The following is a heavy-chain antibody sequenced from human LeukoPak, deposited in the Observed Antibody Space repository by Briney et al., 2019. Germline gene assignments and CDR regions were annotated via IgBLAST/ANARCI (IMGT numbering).Heavy chain of an antibody. CDR2: IYSDGST. CDR3: ARSWDARLNFDY. Sequence: GGSLRLSCAASGFIVNRNYMNWVRQVPGKGLEWVSVIYSDGSTHYADSVQGRFIISRDSSKNTVGLQMNDLRTEDTAVYYCARSWDARLNFDYWGQGTLVTVSS. CDR1: GFIVNRNY. D-gene: IGHD1-26*01. V-gene: IGHV3-66*02. J-gene: IGHJ4*02.